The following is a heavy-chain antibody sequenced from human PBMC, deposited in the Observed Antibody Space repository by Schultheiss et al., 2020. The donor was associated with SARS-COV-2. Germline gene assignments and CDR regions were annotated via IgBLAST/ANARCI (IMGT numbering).Heavy chain of an antibody. CDR1: GGSIRSGESY. V-gene: IGHV4-39*01. CDR2: IYHSGSR. CDR3: ARHGGRYSIKYHFDS. D-gene: IGHD5-12*01. Sequence: SETLSLTCTVSGGSIRSGESYWSWIRQSPGKGLEWIGSIYHSGSRYYNPSLDSRLTISGDTSRNQFSLKLNSVTAADTAVYYCARHGGRYSIKYHFDSWGQGTLVTVSS. J-gene: IGHJ4*02.